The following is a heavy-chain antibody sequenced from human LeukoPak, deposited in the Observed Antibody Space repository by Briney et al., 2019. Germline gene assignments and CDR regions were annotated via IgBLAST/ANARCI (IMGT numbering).Heavy chain of an antibody. CDR1: GGSISSYY. J-gene: IGHJ4*02. D-gene: IGHD3-22*01. CDR2: IYTSGST. Sequence: SETLSLTCTVSGGSISSYYWSWIRQPAGKGPEWIGRIYTSGSTNYNPSLKSRVTMSVDTSKNQFSLKLSSVTAADTAVHYCARGRAYDSSGYYGYYFDYWGQGTLVTVSS. CDR3: ARGRAYDSSGYYGYYFDY. V-gene: IGHV4-4*07.